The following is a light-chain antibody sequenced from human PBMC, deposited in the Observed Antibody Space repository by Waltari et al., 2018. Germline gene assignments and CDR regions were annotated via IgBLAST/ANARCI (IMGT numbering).Light chain of an antibody. V-gene: IGKV3-20*01. CDR2: SAS. CDR1: QSVGNS. CDR3: QQYGSSPYT. J-gene: IGKJ2*01. Sequence: EIVLTQSPGTVSLSPGERATLSCRASQSVGNSLAWFQQKPGQAPRLLIYSASSRATGIPDRFSGSGSGTDFTLTITRLEPGDFAVYYCQQYGSSPYTFGQGTKLEIK.